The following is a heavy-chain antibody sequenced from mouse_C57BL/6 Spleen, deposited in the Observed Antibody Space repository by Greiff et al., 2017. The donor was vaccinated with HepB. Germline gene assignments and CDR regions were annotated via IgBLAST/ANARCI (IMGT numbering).Heavy chain of an antibody. Sequence: EVQLKESGGGLVQPKGSLKLSCAASGFSFNTYAMNWVRQAPGKGLEWVARIRSKSNNYATYYADSVKDRFTISRDDSESMLYLQMNNLKTEDTAMYYCVRAYGSSGGFAYWGQGTLVTVSA. CDR3: VRAYGSSGGFAY. J-gene: IGHJ3*01. CDR2: IRSKSNNYAT. CDR1: GFSFNTYA. V-gene: IGHV10-1*01. D-gene: IGHD1-1*01.